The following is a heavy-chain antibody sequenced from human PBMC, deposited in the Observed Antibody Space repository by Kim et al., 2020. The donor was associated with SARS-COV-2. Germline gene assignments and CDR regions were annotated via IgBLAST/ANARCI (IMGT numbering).Heavy chain of an antibody. CDR3: ARHRPYYDILTGQDAFDI. CDR1: GYSFTSYW. D-gene: IGHD3-9*01. CDR2: IDPSDSYT. Sequence: GESLKISCKGSGYSFTSYWISWVRQMPGKGLEWMGRIDPSDSYTNYSPSFQGHVTISADKSISTAYLQWSSLKASDTAMYYCARHRPYYDILTGQDAFDIWGQGTMVTVSS. J-gene: IGHJ3*02. V-gene: IGHV5-10-1*01.